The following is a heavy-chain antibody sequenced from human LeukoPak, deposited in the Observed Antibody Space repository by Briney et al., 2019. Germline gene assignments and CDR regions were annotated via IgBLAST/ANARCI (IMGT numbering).Heavy chain of an antibody. J-gene: IGHJ4*02. CDR2: INWNGGST. CDR1: GFPFSSYA. Sequence: GGSLRLSCAASGFPFSSYAMNWVRQAPGKGLEWVSGINWNGGSTGYADSVKGRFTISRDNAKNSLYLQMNSLRAEDTTLYYCARATRQVDYWGQGTLVTVSS. CDR3: ARATRQVDY. V-gene: IGHV3-20*04.